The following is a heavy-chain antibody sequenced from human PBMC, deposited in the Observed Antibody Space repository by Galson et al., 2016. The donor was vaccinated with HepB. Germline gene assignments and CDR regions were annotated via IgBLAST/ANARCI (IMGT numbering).Heavy chain of an antibody. CDR2: IYHSGST. CDR1: GGSISSGGYC. V-gene: IGHV4-30-2*01. Sequence: TLSPTCAVSGGSISSGGYCWSWIRQPPGKGLEWIGYIYHSGSTHYNPSLRSRVTISVDRTKNQFSLKMSSVTAADTAVYYCATRRLRSGDAPYYYYMDVWGKGTTVTVSS. J-gene: IGHJ6*03. D-gene: IGHD5-12*01. CDR3: ATRRLRSGDAPYYYYMDV.